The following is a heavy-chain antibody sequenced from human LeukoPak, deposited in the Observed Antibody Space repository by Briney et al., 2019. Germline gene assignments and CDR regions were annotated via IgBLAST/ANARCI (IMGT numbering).Heavy chain of an antibody. Sequence: ASVKVSCKASRYTFIGYHMHWVRQAPGQGLEWMGWINPNSGGTNYAQKFQGRVTMTRDTSISTAYMELSRLRSDDTAVYYCARATDSSGWQNWFDPWGQGTLVTVSS. D-gene: IGHD6-19*01. V-gene: IGHV1-2*02. CDR2: INPNSGGT. CDR3: ARATDSSGWQNWFDP. CDR1: RYTFIGYH. J-gene: IGHJ5*02.